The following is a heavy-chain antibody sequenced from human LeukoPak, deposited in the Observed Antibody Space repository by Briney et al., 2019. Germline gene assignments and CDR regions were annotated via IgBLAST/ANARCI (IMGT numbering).Heavy chain of an antibody. CDR3: ARDHGTGPFDYGDYLWFDP. V-gene: IGHV3-74*01. D-gene: IGHD4-17*01. J-gene: IGHJ5*02. CDR1: GFTFRSYW. CDR2: VNSDGSLT. Sequence: GGSLRLSCAASGFTFRSYWMHWVRQAPGKGLVWVSRVNSDGSLTNYADSVKGRFTISRDNAKNTLYLQINSLRAEDTAVYYCARDHGTGPFDYGDYLWFDPRGQGTLVTVSS.